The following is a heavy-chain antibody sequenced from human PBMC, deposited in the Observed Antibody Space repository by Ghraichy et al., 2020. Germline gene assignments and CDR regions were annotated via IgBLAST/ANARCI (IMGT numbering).Heavy chain of an antibody. Sequence: GGSLRLSCAASGFTISAYGIQWVRQAPGKGLEWVAVISYDGSNTDYADSVKGRFTISRDNSKNTVNLQMNSLRGADTAVYYCAKDVNIFNGYCRGGNCPKSSYYYGMDVWGEGTTVTVSS. CDR1: GFTISAYG. CDR3: AKDVNIFNGYCRGGNCPKSSYYYGMDV. J-gene: IGHJ6*04. D-gene: IGHD2-15*01. V-gene: IGHV3-30*18. CDR2: ISYDGSNT.